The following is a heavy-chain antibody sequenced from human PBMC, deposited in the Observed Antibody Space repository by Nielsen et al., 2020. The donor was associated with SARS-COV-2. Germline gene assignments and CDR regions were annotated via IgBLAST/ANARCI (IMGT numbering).Heavy chain of an antibody. Sequence: SETLSLTCTVSGGSIRDYYWTWIRQPPGKGLEWIGYIYYSGSTNYNPSLKRRVTISVDTSKNQFSLKLSSVTAADTAVYYCARARHGDHGPAEDYWGQGTLVTVSS. D-gene: IGHD4-17*01. CDR2: IYYSGST. CDR1: GGSIRDYY. J-gene: IGHJ4*02. V-gene: IGHV4-59*01. CDR3: ARARHGDHGPAEDY.